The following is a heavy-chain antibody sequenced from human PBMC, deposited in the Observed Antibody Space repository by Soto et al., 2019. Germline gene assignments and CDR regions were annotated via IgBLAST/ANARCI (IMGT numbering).Heavy chain of an antibody. CDR3: ARDHSKILGGVTRFDY. Sequence: ASVKVSCKASGYTFTSYGISWVRQAPGQGLEWMGWISAYNGNTNYAQKLQGRVTMTTDTSTSTAYMELRGLRSDDTAVYYCARDHSKILGGVTRFDYWGQGTLVTVSS. CDR1: GYTFTSYG. D-gene: IGHD3-3*01. V-gene: IGHV1-18*04. CDR2: ISAYNGNT. J-gene: IGHJ4*02.